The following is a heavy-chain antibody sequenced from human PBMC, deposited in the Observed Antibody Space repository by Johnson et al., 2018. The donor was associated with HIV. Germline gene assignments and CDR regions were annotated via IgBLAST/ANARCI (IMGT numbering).Heavy chain of an antibody. D-gene: IGHD3-22*01. J-gene: IGHJ3*02. Sequence: QVQLVESGGGVMQPGKSLRLSCEASGFTFRSYAMHWVRQAPGKGLEWVAVITYDGRNKYYADSVKGRLTISRDNSKNTVYLQMNSLRAEDTAVYYCARERDYYDSFWLDHDAFDIWGQGTMVTVSS. CDR3: ARERDYYDSFWLDHDAFDI. CDR2: ITYDGRNK. CDR1: GFTFRSYA. V-gene: IGHV3-30*04.